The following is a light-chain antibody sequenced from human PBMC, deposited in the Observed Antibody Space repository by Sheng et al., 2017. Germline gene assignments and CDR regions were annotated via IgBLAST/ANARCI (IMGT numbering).Light chain of an antibody. CDR2: DAS. J-gene: IGKJ4*01. CDR3: QHYGRSLQT. CDR1: QSIGTY. Sequence: ELVLTQSPATLSLSPGERATLSCRASQSIGTYLAWYQQKPGQAPRLLIYDASNRATGIPARFSGSGSGTDFTLTISSLEPEDFAVYYCQHYGRSLQTFGGGTKVEIK. V-gene: IGKV3-11*01.